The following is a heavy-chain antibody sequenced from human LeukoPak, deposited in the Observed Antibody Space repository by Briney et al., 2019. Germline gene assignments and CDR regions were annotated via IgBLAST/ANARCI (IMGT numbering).Heavy chain of an antibody. CDR2: IGIDSGNT. Sequence: GGSLRLSCTASGFPFIEYSMNWVRQAPGKGLEWISYIGIDSGNTKYADSVRGRFTISADKAENSLYLQMNSLRVEDTAVYYCARDHNYAFDNWGQGTLVSVSS. V-gene: IGHV3-48*01. D-gene: IGHD1-1*01. J-gene: IGHJ4*02. CDR3: ARDHNYAFDN. CDR1: GFPFIEYS.